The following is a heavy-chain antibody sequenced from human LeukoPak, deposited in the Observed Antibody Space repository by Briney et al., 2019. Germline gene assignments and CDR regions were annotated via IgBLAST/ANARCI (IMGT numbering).Heavy chain of an antibody. CDR2: INPNSGGT. V-gene: IGHV1-2*02. Sequence: ASVKVSCKASGYTFTAYYMHWVRKAPGQGLEWMGWINPNSGGTNYAQKFQGRVTMTRDTSISTAYMELSRLRSDDTAVYYCAREGVVGATIGSDYWGQGTLVTVSS. D-gene: IGHD1-26*01. CDR1: GYTFTAYY. J-gene: IGHJ4*02. CDR3: AREGVVGATIGSDY.